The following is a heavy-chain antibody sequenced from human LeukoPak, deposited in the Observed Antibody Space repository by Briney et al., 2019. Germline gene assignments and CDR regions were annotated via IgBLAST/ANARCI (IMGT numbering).Heavy chain of an antibody. Sequence: ASVKVSCKASGGTFSSYAISWVRQAPGQGLEWMGGIIPIFGTVNYAQKFQGRVTITTDESTSTAYMELSSLRSEDTAVYYCARCIAATSNAFDIWGQGTMVTVSS. CDR3: ARCIAATSNAFDI. V-gene: IGHV1-69*05. CDR2: IIPIFGTV. J-gene: IGHJ3*02. D-gene: IGHD6-6*01. CDR1: GGTFSSYA.